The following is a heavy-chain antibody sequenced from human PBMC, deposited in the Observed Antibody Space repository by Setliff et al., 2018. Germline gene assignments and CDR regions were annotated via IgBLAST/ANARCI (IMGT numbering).Heavy chain of an antibody. CDR1: GFTFSSNN. CDR3: ARAPSSSSASWFDP. J-gene: IGHJ5*02. D-gene: IGHD6-6*01. V-gene: IGHV3-21*01. Sequence: PGGSLRLSCAASGFTFSSNNMHWVRQAPGKGLEWVSCISGSSSYIYYADSLKGRFTISRDNAKNSLYLQMNSLRAEDTAVYCCARAPSSSSASWFDPWGQGTLVTVSS. CDR2: ISGSSSYI.